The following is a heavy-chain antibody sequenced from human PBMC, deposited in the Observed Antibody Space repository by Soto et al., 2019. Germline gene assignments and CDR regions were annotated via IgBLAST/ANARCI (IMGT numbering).Heavy chain of an antibody. CDR2: IDPSDSYS. J-gene: IGHJ6*02. Sequence: PGESLKISCKGSGYSFTSYWVSWVRQMPGKGLEWMGRIDPSDSYSNYSPSFQGHVTISADKSISTAYLQWSSLKASDSAMFYCARHTTDYYYGLDVWGQGTTVTVSS. CDR3: ARHTTDYYYGLDV. CDR1: GYSFTSYW. D-gene: IGHD2-2*01. V-gene: IGHV5-10-1*01.